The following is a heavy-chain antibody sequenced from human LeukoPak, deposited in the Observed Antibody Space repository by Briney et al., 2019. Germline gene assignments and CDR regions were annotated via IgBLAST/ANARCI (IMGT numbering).Heavy chain of an antibody. Sequence: SGTLSLTCTVSGGSIRGYYWNWIRQPPGKGLQWIGYISHSGSTNYNPSLKSRVTISVDTSRNQVSLKLTSMTAADTGVYYCARTNTFDIGGQGTMVTVSS. CDR3: ARTNTFDI. J-gene: IGHJ3*02. CDR1: GGSIRGYY. V-gene: IGHV4-59*01. CDR2: ISHSGST.